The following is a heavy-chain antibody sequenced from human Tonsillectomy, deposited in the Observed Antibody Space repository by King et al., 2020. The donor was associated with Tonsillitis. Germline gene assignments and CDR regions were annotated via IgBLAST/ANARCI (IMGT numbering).Heavy chain of an antibody. V-gene: IGHV3-23*04. CDR1: GFTFNSYT. D-gene: IGHD6-13*01. J-gene: IGHJ3*01. CDR3: AKHSRESWYPDTFDF. CDR2: ITGSGGST. Sequence: VQLVESGGGLAQPGGSLRLSCAASGFTFNSYTMSWVRQAPGKGPEWIAAVITGSGGSTFYAESVRGRFTISRDNSKDTLYLQMTGMTAADTAVYYCAKHSRESWYPDTFDFWGQGTMVTVSS.